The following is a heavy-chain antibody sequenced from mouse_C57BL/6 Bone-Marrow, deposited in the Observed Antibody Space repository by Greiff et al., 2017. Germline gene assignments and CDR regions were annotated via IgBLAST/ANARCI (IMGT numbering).Heavy chain of an antibody. CDR3: ARWLGFDY. CDR1: GYTFTSYW. Sequence: QVQLQQSGAELVKPGASVKLSCKASGYTFTSYWMHWVKQRPGQGLEWIGMIHPNSGRTNYNEKFKSKATLTVDKSSSTAYMQLSSLTSEDSAVYDCARWLGFDYWGQGTTLTVSS. J-gene: IGHJ2*01. V-gene: IGHV1-64*01. D-gene: IGHD3-3*01. CDR2: IHPNSGRT.